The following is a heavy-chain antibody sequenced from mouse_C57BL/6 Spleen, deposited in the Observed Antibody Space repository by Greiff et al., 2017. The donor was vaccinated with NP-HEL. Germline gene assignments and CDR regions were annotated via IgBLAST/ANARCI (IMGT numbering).Heavy chain of an antibody. Sequence: VQLQQSGPELVKPGASVKISCKASGYTFTDYYMNWVKQSHGKSLEWIGDINPNNGGTSYNQKFKGKATLTVDKSSSTAYIELRSLTSEDSAVYYCAREGTTVVPWDLDVWGTGTTVTVS. CDR2: INPNNGGT. J-gene: IGHJ1*03. CDR3: AREGTTVVPWDLDV. CDR1: GYTFTDYY. D-gene: IGHD1-1*01. V-gene: IGHV1-26*01.